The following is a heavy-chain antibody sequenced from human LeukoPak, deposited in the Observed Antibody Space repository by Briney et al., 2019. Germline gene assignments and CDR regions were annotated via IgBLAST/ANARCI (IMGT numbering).Heavy chain of an antibody. CDR2: TYYGSKWYN. J-gene: IGHJ4*02. CDR1: GDSVSSNSAA. D-gene: IGHD5-18*01. V-gene: IGHV6-1*01. Sequence: QTLSLICSISGDSVSSNSAAWNWIRQSPSGGLELLGRTYYGSKWYNDYAVSVKSRITIDPDTSKNQFSLQLNSVTPEDTAVYYCARGRKYTSGYRVTELGSGYSDYWGQGTLVTVSS. CDR3: ARGRKYTSGYRVTELGSGYSDY.